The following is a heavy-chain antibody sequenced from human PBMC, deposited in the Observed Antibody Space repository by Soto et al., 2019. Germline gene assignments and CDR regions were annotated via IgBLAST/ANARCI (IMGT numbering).Heavy chain of an antibody. CDR2: IDPSDSFT. Sequence: GESLKISCQGSGYRFSDYWIHWVRQVPGKGLEWMGKIDPSDSFTTYSPSFQGRVTISIDKSINTAFLQWSSLKASDTAMYYCARLPAIYNWFDPWGQGTLVTVSS. V-gene: IGHV5-10-1*04. J-gene: IGHJ5*02. CDR1: GYRFSDYW. D-gene: IGHD3-3*01. CDR3: ARLPAIYNWFDP.